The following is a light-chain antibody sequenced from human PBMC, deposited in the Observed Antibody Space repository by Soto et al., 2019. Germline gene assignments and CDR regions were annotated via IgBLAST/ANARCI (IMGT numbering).Light chain of an antibody. CDR2: KAS. V-gene: IGKV1-5*03. CDR3: QQYSSYSYT. J-gene: IGKJ2*01. Sequence: DIQMTQSPSTLSASVGDRVTITFRASQSISGWLDWYQQKPGKAPKLLIYKASSLESAVPSRFSGSGSGTEFTLTISSMQPHDFATYYCQQYSSYSYTFGQGTKLVIK. CDR1: QSISGW.